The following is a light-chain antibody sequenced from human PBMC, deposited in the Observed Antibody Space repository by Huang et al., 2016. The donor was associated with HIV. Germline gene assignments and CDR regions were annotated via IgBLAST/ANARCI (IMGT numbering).Light chain of an antibody. CDR1: QNINTH. Sequence: EIVLTKSPATLSFFPGQRVSLSFRASQNINTHLAWYQQRPGQPPRLLIYDASSGVPGVAARFGGSGSGTDFTLTISSLESEDFATYYCQQRVNGLTFGGGTKV. CDR3: QQRVNGLT. J-gene: IGKJ4*01. CDR2: DAS. V-gene: IGKV3-11*01.